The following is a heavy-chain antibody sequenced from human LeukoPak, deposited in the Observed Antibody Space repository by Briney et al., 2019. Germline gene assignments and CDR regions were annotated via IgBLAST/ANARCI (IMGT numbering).Heavy chain of an antibody. CDR3: ARVGVPGYYFDY. Sequence: SVKVSCKASGGTFSSYAISWVRQAPGQGLEWMGRIIPILGIANYAQKFQGRVTITADKSTSTAYMELSSLRSEDTAVYYCARVGVPGYYFDYWGQGALVTVSS. CDR1: GGTFSSYA. CDR2: IIPILGIA. V-gene: IGHV1-69*04. D-gene: IGHD3-16*01. J-gene: IGHJ4*02.